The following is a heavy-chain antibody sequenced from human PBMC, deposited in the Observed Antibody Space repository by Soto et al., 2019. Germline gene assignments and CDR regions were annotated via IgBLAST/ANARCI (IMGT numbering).Heavy chain of an antibody. CDR1: GGSISSHY. CDR2: IYISGST. Sequence: SETLSLTCSVSGGSISSHYWSWIRQPAGKGLEWIGLIYISGSTNYNPSLKSRVTISVDTSKSQFSLKLSSVTAADTAVYYCAGYDDSGYYLDYWGQGTMVNVS. D-gene: IGHD3-22*01. J-gene: IGHJ4*02. CDR3: AGYDDSGYYLDY. V-gene: IGHV4-4*07.